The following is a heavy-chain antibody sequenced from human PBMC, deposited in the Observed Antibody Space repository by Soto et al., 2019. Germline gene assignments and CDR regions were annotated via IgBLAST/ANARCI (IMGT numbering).Heavy chain of an antibody. CDR3: AREDDGGDRDYYGLDG. V-gene: IGHV4-30-4*01. CDR2: IHYSGSI. CDR1: GGSISTDHYH. Sequence: QVQLQESGPGLVRPSQTLSLTCTVSGGSISTDHYHWTWIRQTPGKGLEWIGYIHYSGSIHFTPSLQSRVSMSVGTAKNRFSLKLTSVTAADTAVYFCAREDDGGDRDYYGLDGWGQGTTVTVSS. D-gene: IGHD2-21*02. J-gene: IGHJ6*02.